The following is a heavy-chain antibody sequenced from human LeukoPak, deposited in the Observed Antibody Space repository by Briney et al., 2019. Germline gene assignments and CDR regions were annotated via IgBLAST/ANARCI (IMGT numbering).Heavy chain of an antibody. CDR1: GGSISSGAYY. CDR2: IYYSGSI. V-gene: IGHV4-31*03. Sequence: PSQTLSLTCTVSGGSISSGAYYWSWIRQHPGKGLEWIGYIYYSGSIYYNPSLKSRLTISIDTSNNQFSLKLSSVTAADTAVYYCARDLSGEGYYFDYWGQGTLVTVSS. CDR3: ARDLSGEGYYFDY. J-gene: IGHJ4*02. D-gene: IGHD6-19*01.